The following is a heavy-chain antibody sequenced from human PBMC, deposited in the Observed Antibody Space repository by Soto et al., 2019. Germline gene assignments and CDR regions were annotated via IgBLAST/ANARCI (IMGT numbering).Heavy chain of an antibody. V-gene: IGHV4-4*02. Sequence: QVQLQESGPGLVKPSGTLSLTCAVSSGSISTDYWWSWVRQPPGKGLEWIGRIYTSGSTNYNPSLKSRVTMSVDTSKNQFSLKLSSVTAADTAVYYCAREYSSGWYSGLLGYWGQGTLVTVSS. CDR1: SGSISTDYW. J-gene: IGHJ4*02. CDR3: AREYSSGWYSGLLGY. D-gene: IGHD6-19*01. CDR2: IYTSGST.